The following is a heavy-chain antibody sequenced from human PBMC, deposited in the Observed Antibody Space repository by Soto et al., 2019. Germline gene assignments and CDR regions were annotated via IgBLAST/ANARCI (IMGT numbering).Heavy chain of an antibody. CDR1: GGSISNLNW. V-gene: IGHV4-4*02. CDR3: ARDSHAPAGGQFEDWFGP. D-gene: IGHD2-15*01. CDR2: VYHTGST. Sequence: AETLSLTCVVSGGSISNLNWWPWVRQTPGKGLEWIGEVYHTGSTKCNPSLGGRVTITADTSKNHFSLKLSSVTAADTAFYYCARDSHAPAGGQFEDWFGPWGQGTLVTVSS. J-gene: IGHJ5*02.